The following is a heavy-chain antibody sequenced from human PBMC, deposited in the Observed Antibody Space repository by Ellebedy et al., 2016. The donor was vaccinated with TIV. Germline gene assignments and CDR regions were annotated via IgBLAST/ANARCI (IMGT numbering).Heavy chain of an antibody. CDR1: GFTFSDYS. J-gene: IGHJ4*02. V-gene: IGHV3-21*06. D-gene: IGHD2-15*01. CDR3: ARGDFWTYCNGGSCYYCDS. CDR2: ISSSSTNI. Sequence: GESLKISCAGSGFTFSDYSMIWLRQAPGKGLAWVSYISSSSTNIYYADSVKGRFTVSRDNAKNSLYLQMNSLRAEDTAVYYCARGDFWTYCNGGSCYYCDSWGQGTLVTVSS.